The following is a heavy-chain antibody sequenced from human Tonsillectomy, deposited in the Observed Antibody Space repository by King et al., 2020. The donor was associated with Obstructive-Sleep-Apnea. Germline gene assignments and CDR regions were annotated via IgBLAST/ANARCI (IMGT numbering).Heavy chain of an antibody. Sequence: QLVESGGGFVEPGGSLRLSCVGSGFTFNNYDMHWVRQPPGKGLEWVSGVSADGDTYYLDSVRGRFMISRDDATKSLFLQMDSLRVGDTAVYFCARGDRNYYDTCGVDYWGQGTLVTVSS. CDR3: ARGDRNYYDTCGVDY. V-gene: IGHV3-13*01. CDR1: GFTFNNYD. CDR2: VSADGDT. J-gene: IGHJ4*02. D-gene: IGHD3-22*01.